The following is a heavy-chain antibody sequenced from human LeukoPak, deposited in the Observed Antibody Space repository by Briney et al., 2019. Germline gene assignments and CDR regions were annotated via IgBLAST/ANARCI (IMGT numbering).Heavy chain of an antibody. CDR1: GASITSYH. CDR2: MFYSGNA. V-gene: IGHV4-4*07. D-gene: IGHD2-2*01. CDR3: ARDQEHCSGTSCYPYWYDS. Sequence: SETLSLTCTVSGASITSYHWSWIRQPAGKGLEWIGRMFYSGNADYNPSLKSRLTMSIDTSKNQFSLKLSSVTAADTAVYFCARDQEHCSGTSCYPYWYDSWGQGTLVTVSS. J-gene: IGHJ5*01.